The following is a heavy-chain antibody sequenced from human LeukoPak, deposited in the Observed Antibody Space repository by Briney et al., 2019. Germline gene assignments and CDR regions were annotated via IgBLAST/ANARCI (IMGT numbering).Heavy chain of an antibody. CDR3: AREVWGPEY. D-gene: IGHD1-14*01. Sequence: PGGSLRLSCAASGFTFTKYWMTWVRPAPGKGLEWVGNIKQDGSDKNYMDSVKGRFTISRDNTKNSVYLQMSSLRAEDTAVYYCAREVWGPEYWGQGTLVTVSS. CDR2: IKQDGSDK. V-gene: IGHV3-7*01. CDR1: GFTFTKYW. J-gene: IGHJ4*02.